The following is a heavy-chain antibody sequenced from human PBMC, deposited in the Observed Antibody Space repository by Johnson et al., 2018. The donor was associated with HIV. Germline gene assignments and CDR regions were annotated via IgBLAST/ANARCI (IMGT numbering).Heavy chain of an antibody. J-gene: IGHJ3*02. CDR2: IRQDGSQK. CDR1: GFTFSNSW. CDR3: AKDVGNYWPDAFDI. D-gene: IGHD5-24*01. Sequence: VQLVESGGGLVQPGGSLRLSCAASGFTFSNSWMNWVRQAPGKGLEWVANIRQDGSQKHYVDSVQGRFTISRDNTENSLYLQMNSLRAEDTAVFYCAKDVGNYWPDAFDIWGQGTMVTVSS. V-gene: IGHV3-7*01.